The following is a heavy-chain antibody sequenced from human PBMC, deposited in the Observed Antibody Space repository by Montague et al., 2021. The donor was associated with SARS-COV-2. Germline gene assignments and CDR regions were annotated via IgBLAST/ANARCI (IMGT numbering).Heavy chain of an antibody. CDR3: ARRGGGEVFARFMYWYFDV. CDR1: GGSINNYY. CDR2: IYYSGSVTT. Sequence: SETLSLTCSVPGGSINNYYWGWVRQSPGKRLEWIGYIYYSGSVTTSYNPSLKSRVSISVDTSENQFSLKLTSVTAADTAVYYCARRGGGEVFARFMYWYFDVWSRGSLVTVSS. D-gene: IGHD2-21*01. J-gene: IGHJ2*01. V-gene: IGHV4-59*13.